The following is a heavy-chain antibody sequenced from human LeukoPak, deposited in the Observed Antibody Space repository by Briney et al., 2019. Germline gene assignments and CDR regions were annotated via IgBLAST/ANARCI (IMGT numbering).Heavy chain of an antibody. V-gene: IGHV1-69*17. CDR2: IIPIVGIA. CDR3: ARDGEMAAIYFDY. D-gene: IGHD5-24*01. J-gene: IGHJ4*02. CDR1: GGTFSTYP. Sequence: ASVKVSCKASGGTFSTYPISWVRQAPGQGLEWMGGIIPIVGIANYAQKFRGRVTITADKSTDTAYMELSSLRSEDTAVYYCARDGEMAAIYFDYWGQGTLVTVSS.